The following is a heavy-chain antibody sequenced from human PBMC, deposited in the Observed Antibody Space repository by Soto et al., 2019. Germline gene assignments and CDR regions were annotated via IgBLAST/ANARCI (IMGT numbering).Heavy chain of an antibody. CDR1: GYTFTSYA. CDR2: INAGNGNT. D-gene: IGHD2-15*01. Sequence: GASVKVSCKASGYTFTSYAMHWVRQAPGQRLEWMGWINAGNGNTKYSQKFQGRVTITRDTSASTAYMELSSLRSEDTAVYYCARDPQDCSGGSCSYYFDYWGQGTLVTVSS. CDR3: ARDPQDCSGGSCSYYFDY. V-gene: IGHV1-3*01. J-gene: IGHJ4*02.